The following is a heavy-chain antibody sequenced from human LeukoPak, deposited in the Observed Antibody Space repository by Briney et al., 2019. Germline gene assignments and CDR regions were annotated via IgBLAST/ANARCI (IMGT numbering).Heavy chain of an antibody. V-gene: IGHV4-30-2*01. CDR1: GGSISSGGYS. Sequence: ASETLSLTCAVSGGSISSGGYSWSWIRQPPGKGLEWIGYINHSGSTNYNPSLKSRVTISVDTSKNQFSLKLSSVTAADTAVYYCARQDIVLMVYAAWGQGTLVTVSS. J-gene: IGHJ5*02. CDR2: INHSGST. D-gene: IGHD2-8*01. CDR3: ARQDIVLMVYAA.